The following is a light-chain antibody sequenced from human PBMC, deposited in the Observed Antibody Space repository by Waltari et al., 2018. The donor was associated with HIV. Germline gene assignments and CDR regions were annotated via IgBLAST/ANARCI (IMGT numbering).Light chain of an antibody. CDR2: DKN. Sequence: SSELTQDPAVSVALGQTGRIACHGDSLRSYSANWYLQKPGQAPLLVIYDKNNRPSGIPDRFSGSSSGNAASLTITGAQAEDEADYYCNSRDSSGHVIFGGGTKLTVL. J-gene: IGLJ2*01. CDR1: SLRSYS. CDR3: NSRDSSGHVI. V-gene: IGLV3-19*01.